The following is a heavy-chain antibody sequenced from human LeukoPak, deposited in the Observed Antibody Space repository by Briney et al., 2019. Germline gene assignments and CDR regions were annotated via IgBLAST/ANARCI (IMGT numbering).Heavy chain of an antibody. CDR3: ARVEKYTSSGPTDP. V-gene: IGHV4-4*07. CDR2: IYNNGNT. J-gene: IGHJ5*02. CDR1: GGSISSYY. D-gene: IGHD6-13*01. Sequence: SETLSLTCTVSGGSISSYYWTWIRQPAGKGLEWIGRIYNNGNTNYNPSLESRVTISIDTSKNQFSLKLSSVTAADTAVYYCARVEKYTSSGPTDPWGQGTLVTVSS.